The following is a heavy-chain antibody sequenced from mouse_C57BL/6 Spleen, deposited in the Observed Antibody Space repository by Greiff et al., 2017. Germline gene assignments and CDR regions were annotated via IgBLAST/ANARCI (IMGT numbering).Heavy chain of an antibody. Sequence: VQLQESGPELVKPGASVKISCKASGYAFSSSWMNWVKQRPGKGLEWIGRIYPGDGDTNYNGKFKGKATLTADKSSSTAYMQLSSLTSEDSAVYFCARDGYDGGFDYWGQGTTLTVSS. CDR2: IYPGDGDT. J-gene: IGHJ2*01. D-gene: IGHD2-2*01. CDR1: GYAFSSSW. V-gene: IGHV1-82*01. CDR3: ARDGYDGGFDY.